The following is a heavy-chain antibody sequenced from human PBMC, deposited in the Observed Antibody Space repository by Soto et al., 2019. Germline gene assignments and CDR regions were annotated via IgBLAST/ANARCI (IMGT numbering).Heavy chain of an antibody. CDR3: VRGTECATVDACHRYLDS. D-gene: IGHD2-15*01. J-gene: IGHJ4*02. Sequence: QVRLQESGPGLVKSSQTLSLTCSVSGGAINSAYYYWGWVRQPPGKGLEWIGYMYSSGSTYSNPSLKSPVAMSVDTAHNHFSLSLTSVTAADTAVYFCVRGTECATVDACHRYLDSWGQGIAVTVSS. CDR1: GGAINSAYYY. V-gene: IGHV4-30-4*01. CDR2: MYSSGST.